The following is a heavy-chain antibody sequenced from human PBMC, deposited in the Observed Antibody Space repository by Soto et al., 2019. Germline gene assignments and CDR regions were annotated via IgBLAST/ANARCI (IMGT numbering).Heavy chain of an antibody. Sequence: TFSSYWMSWVRQAPGKGLEWVANIKQDGSEKYYVDSVKGRLTISRDNAKNSLYLQMNSLRAEDTAVYYCARAPYDVAGSYNWFDPWGQGTLVTVSS. CDR2: IKQDGSEK. J-gene: IGHJ5*02. V-gene: IGHV3-7*01. D-gene: IGHD6-19*01. CDR3: ARAPYDVAGSYNWFDP. CDR1: TFSSYW.